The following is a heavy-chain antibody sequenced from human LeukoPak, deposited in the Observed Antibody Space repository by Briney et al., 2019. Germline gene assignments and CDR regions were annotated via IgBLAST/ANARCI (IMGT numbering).Heavy chain of an antibody. CDR1: GFTFDIYW. Sequence: PGGSLRLCCAASGFTFDIYWMTWVRQATGKGLEWVANIKPDGSEKYHVDSVKGRFTISRDNAKNLLYLQMNNLRAEDTAIYYCVRGSMWSSDIWGQGTLVTVSS. CDR3: VRGSMWSSDI. J-gene: IGHJ3*02. CDR2: IKPDGSEK. D-gene: IGHD1-26*01. V-gene: IGHV3-7*01.